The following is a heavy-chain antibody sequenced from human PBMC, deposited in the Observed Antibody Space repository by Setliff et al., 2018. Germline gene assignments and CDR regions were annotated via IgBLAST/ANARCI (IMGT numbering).Heavy chain of an antibody. Sequence: SETLSLTCTVSGGSISSSSYYWGWIRQPPGKGLEWIGSIYYSGSTYYTPSLKSRVTISVDTSKNQFSLKLSSVTAADTAVYYCARVSQYSSGWYYYYYYGMDVWGQGTTVTVSS. D-gene: IGHD6-19*01. CDR1: GGSISSSSYY. V-gene: IGHV4-39*07. J-gene: IGHJ6*02. CDR2: IYYSGST. CDR3: ARVSQYSSGWYYYYYYGMDV.